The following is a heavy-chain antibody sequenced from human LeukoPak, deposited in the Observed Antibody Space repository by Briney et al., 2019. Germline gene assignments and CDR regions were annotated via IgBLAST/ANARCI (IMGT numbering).Heavy chain of an antibody. CDR3: AIAVAGTRNPLGAFDI. CDR1: GGSISSGSYY. V-gene: IGHV4-61*02. CDR2: IYTSGST. J-gene: IGHJ3*02. D-gene: IGHD6-19*01. Sequence: PSQTLSLTCTVSGGSISSGSYYWRWLRQPAGKGLEWIGRIYTSGSTNYNPSLKSRFTISVDTSKNQFSLKLSSVTAADTAVYYCAIAVAGTRNPLGAFDIWGQGTMVTVSS.